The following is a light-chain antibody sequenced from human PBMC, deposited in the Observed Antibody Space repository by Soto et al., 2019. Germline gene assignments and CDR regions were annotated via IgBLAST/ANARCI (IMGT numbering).Light chain of an antibody. CDR2: GAS. CDR1: QSVSSS. J-gene: IGKJ1*01. CDR3: QQYGSSGT. V-gene: IGKV3-20*01. Sequence: EIVLTQSPGTLSLSPGERATLSCRASQSVSSSLAWYQQKPGQAPSLLIYGASSRATGIPDRFSGSGSGTEFTLTISRLEPEDFAVYYCQQYGSSGTFGQGTKVDIK.